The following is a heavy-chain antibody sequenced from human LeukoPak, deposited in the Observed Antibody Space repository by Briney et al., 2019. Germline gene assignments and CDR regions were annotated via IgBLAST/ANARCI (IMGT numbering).Heavy chain of an antibody. Sequence: GGSLRLSCAASGFTFSTYAMSWVRQAPGKGLEWVSAISGSGGSTYYADSVKGRFTISRDNFKNTLFLQMNSLRAEDTAAYYCAKAYGDSPAYYYFDYWGQGTLVTVFS. CDR3: AKAYGDSPAYYYFDY. V-gene: IGHV3-23*01. J-gene: IGHJ4*02. D-gene: IGHD4-17*01. CDR1: GFTFSTYA. CDR2: ISGSGGST.